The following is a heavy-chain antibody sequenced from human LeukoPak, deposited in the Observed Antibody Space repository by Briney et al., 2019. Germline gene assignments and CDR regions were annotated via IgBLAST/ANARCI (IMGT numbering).Heavy chain of an antibody. CDR1: GFTFTSSA. CDR2: IVVGSGNT. CDR3: AAARIVVVSVGAFDI. D-gene: IGHD2-15*01. J-gene: IGHJ3*02. Sequence: AASVKVSCKASGFTFTSSAMQWVRQARGQRLEWIGWIVVGSGNTNYAQKFQERVTITRDMSTSTAYMELSSLRSEDTAVYYCAAARIVVVSVGAFDIWGQGTMVTVFS. V-gene: IGHV1-58*02.